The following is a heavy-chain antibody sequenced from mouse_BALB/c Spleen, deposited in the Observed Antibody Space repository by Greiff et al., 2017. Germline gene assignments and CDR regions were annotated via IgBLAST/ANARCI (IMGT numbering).Heavy chain of an antibody. CDR2: ISYSGST. CDR3: ARIGNYGAWFAY. Sequence: VQLQQSGPGLVKPSQSLSLTCTVTGYSITSDYAWNWIRQFPGNKLEWMGYISYSGSTSYNPSLKSRISITRDTSKNQFFLQLNSVTTEDTATYYCARIGNYGAWFAYWGQGTLVTVSA. J-gene: IGHJ3*01. CDR1: GYSITSDYA. D-gene: IGHD2-1*01. V-gene: IGHV3-2*02.